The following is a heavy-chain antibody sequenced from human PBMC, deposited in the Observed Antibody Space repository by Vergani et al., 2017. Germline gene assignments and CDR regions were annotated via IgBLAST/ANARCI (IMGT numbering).Heavy chain of an antibody. CDR1: GYTLTELS. CDR3: ATEGGRDSSGANWFDP. CDR2: FDPEDGET. V-gene: IGHV1-24*01. J-gene: IGHJ5*02. Sequence: QVQLVQSGAEVKKPGASVKVSCKVSGYTLTELSMHWVRQAPGKGLEWMGGFDPEDGETIYAQKVQGRVTMTEDTSTDTAYMELSSLRSEDTAVYYCATEGGRDSSGANWFDPWGQGTLVTVSS. D-gene: IGHD3-22*01.